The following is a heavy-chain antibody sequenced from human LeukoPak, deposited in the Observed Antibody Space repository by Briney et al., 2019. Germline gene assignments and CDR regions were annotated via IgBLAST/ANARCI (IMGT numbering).Heavy chain of an antibody. D-gene: IGHD2-2*01. V-gene: IGHV4-34*01. CDR2: INHTGST. CDR1: GGSFRGYY. J-gene: IGHJ4*02. Sequence: PSETLSLTCAVYGGSFRGYYWSWIRQPPGKGLEWIGEINHTGSTNYNPSLKSRVTISLDTSMKKFSLKLNSVTAADTAVYYCASTERCSTTCPLDYWGQGTLVTVSS. CDR3: ASTERCSTTCPLDY.